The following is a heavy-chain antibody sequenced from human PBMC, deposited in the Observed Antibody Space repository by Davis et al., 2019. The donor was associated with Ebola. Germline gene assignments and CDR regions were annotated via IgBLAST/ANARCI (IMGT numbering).Heavy chain of an antibody. CDR3: ARTATTSWYFDL. V-gene: IGHV4-59*01. J-gene: IGHJ2*01. Sequence: PSETLSLTYTVSGGSISSYYWSWIRQPPGKGLEWIGYIYYSGSTNYNPSLKSRVTISVDTSKNQFSLKLSSVTAADTAVYYCARTATTSWYFDLWGRGTLVTVSS. D-gene: IGHD1-14*01. CDR1: GGSISSYY. CDR2: IYYSGST.